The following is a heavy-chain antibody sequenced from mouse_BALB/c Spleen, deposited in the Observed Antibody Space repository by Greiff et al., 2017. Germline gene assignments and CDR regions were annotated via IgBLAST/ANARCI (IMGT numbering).Heavy chain of an antibody. Sequence: EVQGVESGPELVKPGASVKIPCKASGYTFTDYNMDWVKQSHGKSLEWIGDINPNNGGTIYNQKFKGKATLTVDKSSSTAYMELRSLTSEDTAVYYCARRYRYALFAYWGQGTLVTVSA. CDR1: GYTFTDYN. CDR2: INPNNGGT. J-gene: IGHJ3*01. V-gene: IGHV1-18*01. D-gene: IGHD2-14*01. CDR3: ARRYRYALFAY.